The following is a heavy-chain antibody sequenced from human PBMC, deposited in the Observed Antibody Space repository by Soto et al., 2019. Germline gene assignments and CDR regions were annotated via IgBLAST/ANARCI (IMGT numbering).Heavy chain of an antibody. Sequence: EVQLVESGGGLVQPGGSLRLSCAASGFTLSDYWIHWVRRVPGTGLVWVSRTNSDGSSVTYADSVKGRFTLSRENAKYTWFLQMDSLRVEDTAMYDCERAPEQRPVYYWGQGTLVTVSS. CDR1: GFTLSDYW. CDR2: TNSDGSSV. CDR3: ERAPEQRPVYY. V-gene: IGHV3-74*03. D-gene: IGHD6-25*01. J-gene: IGHJ4*02.